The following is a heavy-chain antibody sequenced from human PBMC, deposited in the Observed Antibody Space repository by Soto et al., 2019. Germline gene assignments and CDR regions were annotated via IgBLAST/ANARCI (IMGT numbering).Heavy chain of an antibody. D-gene: IGHD2-15*01. Sequence: GASVKVSCKASGYTFTSYGISWVRQAPGQGLEWMGWISAYNGNTNYAQKLQGRVTMTTDTSTSTAYMELRSLRSDDTAVYYCARRYCSGGSCYSPASDYWGQGTLVTVSS. CDR3: ARRYCSGGSCYSPASDY. CDR2: ISAYNGNT. J-gene: IGHJ4*02. V-gene: IGHV1-18*04. CDR1: GYTFTSYG.